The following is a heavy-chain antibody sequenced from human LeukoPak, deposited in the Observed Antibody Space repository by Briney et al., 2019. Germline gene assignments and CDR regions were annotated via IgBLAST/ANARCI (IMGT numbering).Heavy chain of an antibody. V-gene: IGHV4-59*01. CDR1: GGSISSYY. J-gene: IGHJ6*02. D-gene: IGHD6-19*01. CDR2: IYYSGST. CDR3: ARDGVAVAGTVAYYYGMDV. Sequence: SETLSLTCTVSGGSISSYYWSWIRQTPGKGLEWIGYIYYSGSTNYNPSLKSRVTISVDTSKNQFSLKLSSVTAADTAVYYCARDGVAVAGTVAYYYGMDVWGQGTTVTVSS.